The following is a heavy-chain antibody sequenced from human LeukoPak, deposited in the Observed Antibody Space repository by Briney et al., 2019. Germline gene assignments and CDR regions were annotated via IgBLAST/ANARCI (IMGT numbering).Heavy chain of an antibody. CDR2: IWYDGTNK. Sequence: GSLRLSCAASGFTFSDYGMHWVRQAPGKGLEWVAVIWYDGTNKYYADSVEGRFTISRDNSKNTLYLQMNSLRAEDTAVYYCARTRYNSGGGDYWGQGTRVTVSP. CDR3: ARTRYNSGGGDY. V-gene: IGHV3-33*01. CDR1: GFTFSDYG. D-gene: IGHD6-19*01. J-gene: IGHJ4*02.